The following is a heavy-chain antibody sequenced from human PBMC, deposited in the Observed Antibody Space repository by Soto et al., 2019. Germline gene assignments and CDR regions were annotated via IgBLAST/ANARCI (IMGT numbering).Heavy chain of an antibody. CDR1: GYTFTGYN. CDR2: MNPNSGNT. CDR3: ARASSGYGFDAFAM. J-gene: IGHJ3*02. V-gene: IGHV1-8*01. Sequence: GASVKVSCKASGYTFTGYNVNWARQATGQGLEWMGWMNPNSGNTGYAQKFQGRVTLTRNTSISTAYMEVSSLRSEDTAVYYCARASSGYGFDAFAMSGQGTMVPVSS. D-gene: IGHD5-12*01.